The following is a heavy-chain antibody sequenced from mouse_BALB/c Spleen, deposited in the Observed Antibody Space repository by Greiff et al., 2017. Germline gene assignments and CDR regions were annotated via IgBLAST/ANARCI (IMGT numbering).Heavy chain of an antibody. CDR3: ARSYYRYDNYAMDY. J-gene: IGHJ4*01. CDR2: ISSGSSTT. CDR1: GFTFSSFG. Sequence: EVKVVESGGGLVQPGGSRKLSCAASGFTFSSFGMHWVRQAPEKGLEWVAYISSGSSTTYYADTVKGRFTISRDTPRNTLFLQMTSLRSEDTAMYYCARSYYRYDNYAMDYWGQGTSVTVSS. D-gene: IGHD2-14*01. V-gene: IGHV5-17*02.